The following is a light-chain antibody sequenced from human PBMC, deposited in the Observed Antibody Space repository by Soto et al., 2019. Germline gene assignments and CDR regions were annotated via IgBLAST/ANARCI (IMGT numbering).Light chain of an antibody. Sequence: QSVLTQPRSVSGSPGQSVTISCTGTSGDVGAYNYVSWYQQHPGKAPKLIIYDVSKRPSGVPDRFSGSKSGNTASLTISGLQAEDEADYHCCSYGGSWMFGGGTNLTVL. CDR2: DVS. CDR3: CSYGGSWM. CDR1: SGDVGAYNY. J-gene: IGLJ3*02. V-gene: IGLV2-11*01.